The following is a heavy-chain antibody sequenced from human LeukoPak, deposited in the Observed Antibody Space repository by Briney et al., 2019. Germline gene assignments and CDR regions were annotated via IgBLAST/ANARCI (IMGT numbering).Heavy chain of an antibody. CDR3: ARDPKHYHYYYHMDV. CDR1: GFTFSDYY. J-gene: IGHJ6*03. CDR2: ISSSGSTI. V-gene: IGHV3-11*04. Sequence: GGSLRLSCAASGFTFSDYYMSWIRQAPGKGLEWVSYISSSGSTIYYADSVKGRFTISRDNAKNSLYLQMNSLRAEDTAVYYCARDPKHYHYYYHMDVWGKGTTVTVSS.